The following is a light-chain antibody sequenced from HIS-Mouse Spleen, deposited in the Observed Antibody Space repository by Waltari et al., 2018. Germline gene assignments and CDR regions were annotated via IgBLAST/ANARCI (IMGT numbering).Light chain of an antibody. CDR1: QGISSY. CDR2: AAS. J-gene: IGKJ1*01. Sequence: DIQLTQSPSFLSASVGDRVTITCRDSQGISSYLAWYQQKPGKAPKLLIYAASTLQSGVPSRFSGSGSGTEFTLTISSLQPKDFATYYCQQLNSYPPTFGQGTKVEIK. V-gene: IGKV1-9*01. CDR3: QQLNSYPPT.